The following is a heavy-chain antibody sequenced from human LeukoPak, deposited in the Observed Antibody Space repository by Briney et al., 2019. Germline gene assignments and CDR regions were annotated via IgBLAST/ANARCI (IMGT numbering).Heavy chain of an antibody. J-gene: IGHJ4*02. CDR2: ISSSSSYI. Sequence: GGSLRLSCAASGFTFSSYSMNWVRQAPGKGLEWVSSISSSSSYIYYADSVKGRFTISRDNAKNSLYLQMNSLRAEDTAVYYCARGSLAAAGTSDYWGQGTLVTVSS. CDR1: GFTFSSYS. D-gene: IGHD6-13*01. V-gene: IGHV3-21*01. CDR3: ARGSLAAAGTSDY.